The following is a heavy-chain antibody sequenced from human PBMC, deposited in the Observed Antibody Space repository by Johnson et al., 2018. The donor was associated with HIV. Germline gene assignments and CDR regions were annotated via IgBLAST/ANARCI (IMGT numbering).Heavy chain of an antibody. Sequence: VQLVESGGGVVRPGGSLRLSCAASGFTVSSNYMSWVRQTPGKGLEWVSVIYSGGSTYYADSVKGRFTIARDNSKKTLYLQMNTLRPEDTAVYYCARAYSYGVFDIWGQGTMVTVSS. J-gene: IGHJ3*02. D-gene: IGHD5-18*01. CDR3: ARAYSYGVFDI. CDR1: GFTVSSNY. V-gene: IGHV3-66*01. CDR2: IYSGGST.